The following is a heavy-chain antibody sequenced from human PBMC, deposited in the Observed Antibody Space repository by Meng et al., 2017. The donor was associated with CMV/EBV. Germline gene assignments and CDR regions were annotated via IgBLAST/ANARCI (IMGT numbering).Heavy chain of an antibody. CDR2: IIPVVGIA. Sequence: SVKVSCKASGYTFTGYYMHWVRQAPGQGLEWMGWIIPVVGIANYAQKFQGRVTITADKPRSTAYMELSSLRSDDTAVYYCARDRVYSSTWLGSPETDYFHNGLDVWGQGTAVTVSS. V-gene: IGHV1-69*10. J-gene: IGHJ6*02. D-gene: IGHD6-13*01. CDR3: ARDRVYSSTWLGSPETDYFHNGLDV. CDR1: GYTFTGYY.